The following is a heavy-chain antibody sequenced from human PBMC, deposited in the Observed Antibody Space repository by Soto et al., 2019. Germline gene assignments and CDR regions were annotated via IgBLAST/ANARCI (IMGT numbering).Heavy chain of an antibody. D-gene: IGHD3-16*02. CDR2: IYYSGRT. V-gene: IGHV4-59*01. CDR3: ARMRGLGEISPYFDS. J-gene: IGHJ4*02. CDR1: GGSISDYQ. Sequence: QVQLQESGPGLVKPSETLSLTCSVSGGSISDYQWNWIRQPPGKGLEWIGYIYYSGRTNYNPSLKRRVTISLDTSTKQFSLRLRSVTAADTAVYYCARMRGLGEISPYFDSWSQGSLVTVSS.